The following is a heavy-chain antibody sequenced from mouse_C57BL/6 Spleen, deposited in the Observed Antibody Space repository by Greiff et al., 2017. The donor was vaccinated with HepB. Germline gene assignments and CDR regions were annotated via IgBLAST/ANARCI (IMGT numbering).Heavy chain of an antibody. J-gene: IGHJ3*01. CDR2: ILPGSGST. CDR1: GYTFTGYW. D-gene: IGHD1-1*01. CDR3: ARLYGSSFWFAY. V-gene: IGHV1-9*01. Sequence: QVQLKESGAELMKPGASVKLSCKATGYTFTGYWIEWVKQRPGHGLEWIGEILPGSGSTNYNEKFKGKATFTADTSSNTAYMQLSSLTTEDSAIYYCARLYGSSFWFAYWGQGTLVTVSA.